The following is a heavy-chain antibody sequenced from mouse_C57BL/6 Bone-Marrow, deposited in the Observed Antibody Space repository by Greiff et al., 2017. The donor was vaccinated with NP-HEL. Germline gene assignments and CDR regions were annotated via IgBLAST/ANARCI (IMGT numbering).Heavy chain of an antibody. Sequence: QVQLQQSGAELARPGASVKLSCKASGYTFTSYGISWVKQRTGQGLEWIGEIYPRSGNTYYNEKFKGKATLTADKSSSTAYMELRSLTSVDSAVDFCARYYDLYYFDYWGQGTTLTVSS. V-gene: IGHV1-81*01. J-gene: IGHJ2*01. CDR2: IYPRSGNT. CDR1: GYTFTSYG. D-gene: IGHD2-4*01. CDR3: ARYYDLYYFDY.